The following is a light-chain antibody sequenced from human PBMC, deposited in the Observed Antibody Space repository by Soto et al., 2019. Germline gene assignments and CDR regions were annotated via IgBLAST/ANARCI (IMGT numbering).Light chain of an antibody. V-gene: IGLV2-14*01. J-gene: IGLJ1*01. CDR3: SSYTTSSTRV. CDR2: EVT. Sequence: QSVLTQPRSVSGSPGQSVTISCPGTGNDVGAYNYVSWYQQHPGKVPKLIIYEVTNRPSGVSNRFSGSKSGNTASLTISGLQAEDEADYYCSSYTTSSTRVFGPGTKVTVL. CDR1: GNDVGAYNY.